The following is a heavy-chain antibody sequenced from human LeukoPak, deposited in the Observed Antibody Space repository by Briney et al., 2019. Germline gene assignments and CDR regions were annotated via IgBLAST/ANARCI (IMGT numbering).Heavy chain of an antibody. CDR1: GYSISSGYY. V-gene: IGHV4-38-2*02. CDR3: ARARFLEWPEYYFDY. CDR2: IYHSGST. Sequence: PSETLSLTCTVSGYSISSGYYWGWIRQPPGKGLEWIGSIYHSGSTYYNPSLKSRVTISVDTSKNQFSLKLSSVTAADTAVYYCARARFLEWPEYYFDYWGQGTLVTVSS. D-gene: IGHD3-3*01. J-gene: IGHJ4*02.